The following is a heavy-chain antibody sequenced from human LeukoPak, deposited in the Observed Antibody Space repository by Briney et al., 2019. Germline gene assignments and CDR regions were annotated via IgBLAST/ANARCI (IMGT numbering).Heavy chain of an antibody. V-gene: IGHV3-30-3*01. D-gene: IGHD3-10*01. CDR2: ISYDGSNK. CDR3: ARDMEGYYGSGSNFDY. CDR1: GFTFSSYA. Sequence: GGSLRLSCAASGFTFSSYAMHWVRQAPGKGLKWVAVISYDGSNKYYADSVKGRFTISRDNSKNTLYLQMNSLRAEDTAVYYCARDMEGYYGSGSNFDYWGQGTLVTVSS. J-gene: IGHJ4*02.